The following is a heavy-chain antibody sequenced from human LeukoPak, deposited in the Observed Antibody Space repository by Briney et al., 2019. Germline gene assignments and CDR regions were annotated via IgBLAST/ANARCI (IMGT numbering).Heavy chain of an antibody. Sequence: SETLSLTCTVSGGSISSYYWSWIRQPAGKGLEWIGRIYTSGSTNYNPSLKSRVTMSVDTSKNQFSLKLSSVTAADTAVYYCARGAAATPLYGMDVWGQGTTVTVSS. CDR2: IYTSGST. CDR1: GGSISSYY. J-gene: IGHJ6*02. V-gene: IGHV4-4*07. D-gene: IGHD6-13*01. CDR3: ARGAAATPLYGMDV.